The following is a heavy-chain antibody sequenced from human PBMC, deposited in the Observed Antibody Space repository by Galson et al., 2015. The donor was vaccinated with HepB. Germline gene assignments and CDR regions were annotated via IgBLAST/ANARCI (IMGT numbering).Heavy chain of an antibody. Sequence: CAISGDSVSSDSAAWNWVRQSPSRGLEWLGRKYYRSKWYNDYAVSVKSRITIKPDTAKNQFSLQLKSVTPEDTAVYFCARASYCSKTRCRPYFYYYHGMDVWGRGTTVTVSS. CDR1: GDSVSSDSAA. CDR2: KYYRSKWYN. CDR3: ARASYCSKTRCRPYFYYYHGMDV. D-gene: IGHD2-2*01. J-gene: IGHJ6*02. V-gene: IGHV6-1*01.